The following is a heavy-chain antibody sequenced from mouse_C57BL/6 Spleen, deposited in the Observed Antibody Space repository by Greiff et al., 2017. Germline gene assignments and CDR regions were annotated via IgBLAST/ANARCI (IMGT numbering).Heavy chain of an antibody. Sequence: EVKLQESGPGLVKPSQSLSLTCSVTGYSITSGYYWTWIRQFPGNKLEWMGYISYDGSNHYNPSLKNRISITRDTSKNQFFLKLNSLTTEDTATYYCARGWLLREGRAMDYWGQGTSVTVSS. CDR3: ARGWLLREGRAMDY. D-gene: IGHD2-3*01. CDR1: GYSITSGYY. V-gene: IGHV3-6*01. CDR2: ISYDGSN. J-gene: IGHJ4*01.